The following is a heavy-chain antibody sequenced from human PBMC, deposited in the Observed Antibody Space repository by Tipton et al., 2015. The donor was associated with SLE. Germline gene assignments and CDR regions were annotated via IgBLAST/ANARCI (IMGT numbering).Heavy chain of an antibody. J-gene: IGHJ6*02. Sequence: TLSLTCAVSGYSISSGYYWGRIRQPPGKGLEWIGSIYHSGSTYYNPSLKSRVTISVDTSKNQFSLKLSSVTAADTAVYYCARGARHDYYYYGMDVWGQGTTVTVSS. D-gene: IGHD6-6*01. V-gene: IGHV4-38-2*01. CDR1: GYSISSGYY. CDR3: ARGARHDYYYYGMDV. CDR2: IYHSGST.